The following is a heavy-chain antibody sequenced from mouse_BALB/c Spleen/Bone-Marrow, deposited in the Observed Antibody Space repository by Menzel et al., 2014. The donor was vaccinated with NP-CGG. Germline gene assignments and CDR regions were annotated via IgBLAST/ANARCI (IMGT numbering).Heavy chain of an antibody. CDR2: ISDAGSYT. V-gene: IGHV5-4*02. J-gene: IGHJ3*01. CDR3: ARDGDYRYAWFAY. CDR1: GFTFSDYY. Sequence: DVMLVESGGGLVKPGGSLKLSCAASGFTFSDYYMYWVRQTPEKRLEWVATISDAGSYTYYPESVKGRFTISRDNAKNNLYLQMISLKSEETAMYYCARDGDYRYAWFAYWGQGTLVTVST. D-gene: IGHD2-14*01.